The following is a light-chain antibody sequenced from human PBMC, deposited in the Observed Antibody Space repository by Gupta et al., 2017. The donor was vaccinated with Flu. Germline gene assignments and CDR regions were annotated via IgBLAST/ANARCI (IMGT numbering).Light chain of an antibody. CDR2: NDT. CDR1: AVPNHY. CDR3: HSADSRSAYYV. V-gene: IGLV3-25*03. Sequence: GQTARITCSGDAVPNHYAYWYKQKQGPAPVLRIYNDTERPSGVPERFSASHSGTKVTSTITGVQAEDEAEDDCHSADSRSAYYVFGTGTTVTVL. J-gene: IGLJ1*01.